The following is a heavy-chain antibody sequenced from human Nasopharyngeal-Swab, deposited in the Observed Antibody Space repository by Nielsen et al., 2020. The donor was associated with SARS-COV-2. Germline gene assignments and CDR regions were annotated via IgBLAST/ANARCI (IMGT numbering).Heavy chain of an antibody. J-gene: IGHJ4*02. V-gene: IGHV3-21*01. CDR3: ARVAGSGWSDY. CDR2: ISSSSSYI. D-gene: IGHD6-19*01. CDR1: GFIFSDYT. Sequence: GGSLRLSCAASGFIFSDYTMNWVRQAPGKGLEWVSSISSSSSYIYYADSVKGRFTISSDNAKNSVYLQMNSLRAEDTALYYCARVAGSGWSDYWGQGTPVTVSS.